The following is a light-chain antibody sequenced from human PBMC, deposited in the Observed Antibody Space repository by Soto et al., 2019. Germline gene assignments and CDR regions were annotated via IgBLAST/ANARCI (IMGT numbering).Light chain of an antibody. CDR3: HQYNNWPLT. Sequence: EIVMTQSPATLSVSPGERVTLSCRAGQSFSTNLAWYQQKPGQAPRLLIYGASTRAIGIPARFSGGGSGTEFTLTISSLQSEDFAVYYCHQYNNWPLTFGPGTKVDI. CDR1: QSFSTN. CDR2: GAS. V-gene: IGKV3-15*01. J-gene: IGKJ3*01.